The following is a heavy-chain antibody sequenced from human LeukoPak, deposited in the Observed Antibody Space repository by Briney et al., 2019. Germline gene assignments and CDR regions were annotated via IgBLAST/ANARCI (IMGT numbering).Heavy chain of an antibody. Sequence: GGSLRLSCAASGFTFSSYGMRWVRQAPGKGLEWVAFIRYDGSNKYYADSVKGRFTISRDNSKNTLYLRMNSLRAEDTAVYYCAKVAGDYYYMDVWGKGTTVTVSS. J-gene: IGHJ6*03. CDR1: GFTFSSYG. CDR2: IRYDGSNK. CDR3: AKVAGDYYYMDV. V-gene: IGHV3-30*02. D-gene: IGHD3-10*01.